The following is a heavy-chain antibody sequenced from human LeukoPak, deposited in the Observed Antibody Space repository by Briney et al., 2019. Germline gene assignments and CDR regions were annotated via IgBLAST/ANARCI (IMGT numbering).Heavy chain of an antibody. Sequence: QAGGSLRLSCAASGFTFSTYGMHWVRQAPGKGLEWVAVIRPNGSNKYHADSVKGRFTISRDNSKSTLFLQMSSLAAEDTAVYYCVGELLTAAGTIGAFDIWGRGTMVTVSS. D-gene: IGHD6-13*01. V-gene: IGHV3-33*01. J-gene: IGHJ3*02. CDR3: VGELLTAAGTIGAFDI. CDR1: GFTFSTYG. CDR2: IRPNGSNK.